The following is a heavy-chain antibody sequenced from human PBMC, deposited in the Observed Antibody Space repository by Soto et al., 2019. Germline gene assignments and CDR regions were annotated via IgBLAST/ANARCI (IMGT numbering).Heavy chain of an antibody. CDR1: GGTFSSYA. CDR2: IIPIFGTA. D-gene: IGHD3-3*01. V-gene: IGHV1-69*01. Sequence: QVQLVQSGAEVKKPGSSVKVSCKASGGTFSSYAISWVRQAPGQGLEWMGGIIPIFGTANYAQKFQGRVTITADESTSTAYMELSSLRSEDTAVYYCARDRVRWVEWLVSGGMDVWGQGTTVTVSS. J-gene: IGHJ6*02. CDR3: ARDRVRWVEWLVSGGMDV.